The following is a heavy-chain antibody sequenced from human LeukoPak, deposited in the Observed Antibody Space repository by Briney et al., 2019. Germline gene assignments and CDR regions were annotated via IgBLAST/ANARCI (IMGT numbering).Heavy chain of an antibody. V-gene: IGHV3-64D*06. CDR2: ISSNGGST. Sequence: GGSLRLSCSASGFTFSRYAMHWVRRAPGKGLEYVSAISSNGGSTYYADSVKGRFTISRDNSKNTLYLQMSSLRAEDTAVYYCVKASDILGFDPWGQGTLVTVSS. CDR1: GFTFSRYA. CDR3: VKASDILGFDP. J-gene: IGHJ5*02. D-gene: IGHD3-9*01.